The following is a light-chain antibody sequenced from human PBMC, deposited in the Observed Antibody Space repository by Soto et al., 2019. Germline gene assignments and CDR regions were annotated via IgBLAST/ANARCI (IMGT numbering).Light chain of an antibody. CDR3: QQYSHLIT. Sequence: IQMTQSPSSLSASVRDRVTITCQASQDISNYLNWYQQKLGKAPKLLIYDASNLETGVPSRFSGSGSGTDFTFTISSLQPEDIATYYCQQYSHLITFGQGTRLAIK. J-gene: IGKJ5*01. CDR1: QDISNY. CDR2: DAS. V-gene: IGKV1-33*01.